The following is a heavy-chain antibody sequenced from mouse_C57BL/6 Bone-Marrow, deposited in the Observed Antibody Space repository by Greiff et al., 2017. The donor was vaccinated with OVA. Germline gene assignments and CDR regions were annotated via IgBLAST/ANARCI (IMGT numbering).Heavy chain of an antibody. J-gene: IGHJ4*01. Sequence: EVQLVESGPGLVKPSQSLSLTCSVTGYSITSGYYWNWIRQFPGNQLEWMGYISYDGSNNYNPSLKNRISITRDTSKNQFFLKLNSVTTEDTATYYCARIITTVVNYYAMDYWGQGTSVTVSS. D-gene: IGHD1-1*01. V-gene: IGHV3-6*01. CDR3: ARIITTVVNYYAMDY. CDR2: ISYDGSN. CDR1: GYSITSGYY.